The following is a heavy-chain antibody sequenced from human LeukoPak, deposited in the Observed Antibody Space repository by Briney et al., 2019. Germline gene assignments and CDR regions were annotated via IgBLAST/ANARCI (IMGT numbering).Heavy chain of an antibody. CDR1: GGSFSGYC. Sequence: SETLSLTCAVYGGSFSGYCWSWIRQPPGKGLEWIGEINHSGSTNYNPSLKSRVTISVDTSKNQFSLKLSSVTAADTAVYYCARQDGYNISGYWGQGTLVTVSS. J-gene: IGHJ4*02. CDR3: ARQDGYNISGY. CDR2: INHSGST. D-gene: IGHD5-24*01. V-gene: IGHV4-34*01.